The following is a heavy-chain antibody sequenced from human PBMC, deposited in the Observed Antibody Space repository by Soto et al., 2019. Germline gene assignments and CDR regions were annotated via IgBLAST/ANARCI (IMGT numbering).Heavy chain of an antibody. CDR2: IDPSGSYT. CDR3: ARNMITFGGPPTSPAGDFGMDV. CDR1: GYTFSNNW. J-gene: IGHJ6*02. V-gene: IGHV5-10-1*01. Sequence: GESLKISCQGSGYTFSNNWISWVRQKPGKSLEGMGKIDPSGSYTDYSPSFQGHVSLSVDKSVSTAYLQWSSLQASDSAIYYCARNMITFGGPPTSPAGDFGMDVWGHGTAVTVSS. D-gene: IGHD3-16*01.